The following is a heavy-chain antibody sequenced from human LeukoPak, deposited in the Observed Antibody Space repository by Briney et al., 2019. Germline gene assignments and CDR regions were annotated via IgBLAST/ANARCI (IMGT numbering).Heavy chain of an antibody. CDR3: ARASVLRYFDWLEHPNWFDP. CDR1: GGSISSYY. D-gene: IGHD3-9*01. Sequence: SETLSLTCTVSGGSISSYYWSWIRQPPGKGLEWIGYIYYSGSTNYNPSLKSRVTISVDTSKNQFSLKLSSVTAADTAVYYCARASVLRYFDWLEHPNWFDPWGQGTLVTVSS. J-gene: IGHJ5*02. V-gene: IGHV4-59*01. CDR2: IYYSGST.